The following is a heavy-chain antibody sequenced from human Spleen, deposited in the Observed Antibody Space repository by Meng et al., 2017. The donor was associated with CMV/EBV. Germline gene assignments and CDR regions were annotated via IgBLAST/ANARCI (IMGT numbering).Heavy chain of an antibody. V-gene: IGHV1-18*01. Sequence: ASVKVSCKASGYTFTNYGISWVRQAPGQGLEWMGWISTYNGNTNYAQKFQGRVTMTTDTSTSTAYMELRSLRFDDTAVYYCARDAYNDYGSRSYYFDYWGQGTVVTVSS. D-gene: IGHD3-10*01. CDR2: ISTYNGNT. J-gene: IGHJ4*02. CDR3: ARDAYNDYGSRSYYFDY. CDR1: GYTFTNYG.